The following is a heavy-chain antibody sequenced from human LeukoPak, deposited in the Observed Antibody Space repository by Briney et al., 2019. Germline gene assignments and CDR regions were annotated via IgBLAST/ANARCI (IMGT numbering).Heavy chain of an antibody. CDR3: AKKAQYDGHYPLDY. V-gene: IGHV3-23*01. Sequence: GGSLRLSCAASGFTFSSYSMSWVRQAPGKGLEWVSGTSDRGDYTYYADSVKGRFTIPRDASKNTLYLQMNSLRAEDTALYFCAKKAQYDGHYPLDYWGQGTLVTVSA. J-gene: IGHJ4*02. CDR2: TSDRGDYT. CDR1: GFTFSSYS. D-gene: IGHD4/OR15-4a*01.